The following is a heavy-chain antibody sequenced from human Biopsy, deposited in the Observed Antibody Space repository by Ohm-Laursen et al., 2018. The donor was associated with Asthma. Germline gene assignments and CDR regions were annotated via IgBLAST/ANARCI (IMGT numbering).Heavy chain of an antibody. D-gene: IGHD5-18*01. CDR2: IYYSGEI. J-gene: IGHJ4*02. Sequence: TLSLTWTVSGASITTSPSYWSWLRLLPGKGLEWIGCIYYSGEIFFNPSLKNPLFMSLDSSKNQFSLKMTSVTVADTAVYFCARNLPGYTYGPFEDWGQGTLVTVSS. V-gene: IGHV4-31*01. CDR1: GASITTSPSY. CDR3: ARNLPGYTYGPFED.